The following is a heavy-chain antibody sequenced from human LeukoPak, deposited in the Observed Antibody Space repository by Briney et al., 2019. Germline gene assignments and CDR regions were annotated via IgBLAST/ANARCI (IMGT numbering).Heavy chain of an antibody. J-gene: IGHJ5*02. CDR2: IYDSGST. CDR3: AKRGYSSSFNP. V-gene: IGHV4-59*02. CDR1: GVSVRSYY. D-gene: IGHD6-13*01. Sequence: KASETLSLTCTVSGVSVRSYYWSWIRQPPGKGLEWIGHIYDSGSTNYNPSLKSRVTISADTSKNQFSLRLSSVTAADTAVYYCAKRGYSSSFNPWGQGALVTSST.